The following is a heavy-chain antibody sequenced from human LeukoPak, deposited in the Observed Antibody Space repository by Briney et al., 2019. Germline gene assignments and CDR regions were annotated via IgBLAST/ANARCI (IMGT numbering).Heavy chain of an antibody. CDR3: ARDLHTYQSGSYRPFNY. D-gene: IGHD1-26*01. Sequence: SVKVSCKASGGTFSSYAISWVRQAPGQGLEWMGRIIPILGIANYAQKFQGRVTITADKSTSTAYMELSSLRSEDTAVYYCARDLHTYQSGSYRPFNYWGQGTLVTVSS. J-gene: IGHJ4*02. CDR2: IIPILGIA. V-gene: IGHV1-69*04. CDR1: GGTFSSYA.